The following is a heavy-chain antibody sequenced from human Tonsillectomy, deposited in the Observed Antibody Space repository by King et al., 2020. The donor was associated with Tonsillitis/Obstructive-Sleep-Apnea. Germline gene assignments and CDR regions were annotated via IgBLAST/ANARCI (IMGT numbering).Heavy chain of an antibody. D-gene: IGHD6-13*01. CDR2: IYSGGST. V-gene: IGHV3-66*01. CDR1: GFTVSSNY. CDR3: AREQIAAAPPSYFDY. J-gene: IGHJ4*02. Sequence: VQLVESGGGLVQPGGSLRLSCAASGFTVSSNYMSWVRQAPGQGLAWVSIIYSGGSTYYADSVKGRFTISRDNSKNTLYLQMNSLRAEDTAVYYCAREQIAAAPPSYFDYWGRGTLVTVSS.